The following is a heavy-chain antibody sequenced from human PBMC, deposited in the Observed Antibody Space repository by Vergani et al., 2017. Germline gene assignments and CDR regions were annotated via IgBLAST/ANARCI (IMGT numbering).Heavy chain of an antibody. CDR2: IYYSGST. D-gene: IGHD2-21*02. Sequence: QVQLQESGPGLVKPSETLSLTCTVSGGSISSYYWSWIRQPPGKGLDWIGYIYYSGSTNYNPSLKSRVTISVDTSKNPFSLKLSSLTAADTAVYYCAGGPKVGTGMYNWFDPWGEGTLVTVSS. CDR1: GGSISSYY. CDR3: AGGPKVGTGMYNWFDP. V-gene: IGHV4-59*01. J-gene: IGHJ5*02.